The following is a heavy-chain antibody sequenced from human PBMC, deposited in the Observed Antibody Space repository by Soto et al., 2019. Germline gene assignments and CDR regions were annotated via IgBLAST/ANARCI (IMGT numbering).Heavy chain of an antibody. CDR2: IIPILGIA. V-gene: IGHV1-69*08. CDR1: GGTFSSYT. Sequence: QVQLVQSGAEVKKPGSSVKVSCKASGGTFSSYTISWVRQAPGQGLEWMGRIIPILGIANYAQKSQGRVTITADKSTSTAYMELSSLRSEDTAVYYCARDRGRAGYDYWGQGTLVTVSS. D-gene: IGHD2-15*01. CDR3: ARDRGRAGYDY. J-gene: IGHJ4*02.